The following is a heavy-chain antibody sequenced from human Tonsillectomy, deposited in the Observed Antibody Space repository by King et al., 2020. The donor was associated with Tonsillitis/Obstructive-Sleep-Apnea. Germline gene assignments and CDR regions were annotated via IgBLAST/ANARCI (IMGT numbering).Heavy chain of an antibody. J-gene: IGHJ5*02. D-gene: IGHD5-12*01. CDR3: VKGYTGYDSWFDL. CDR2: ISWNGGTI. Sequence: VQLVESGGGLVQPGRSLRISCAASGFTFDDYAMHWVRQAPGKGLEWVSGISWNGGTIGYADSVKGRFTISRDNAQNSLYLQMNSLRAEDTALYYCVKGYTGYDSWFDLWGQGTLVTVSS. V-gene: IGHV3-9*01. CDR1: GFTFDDYA.